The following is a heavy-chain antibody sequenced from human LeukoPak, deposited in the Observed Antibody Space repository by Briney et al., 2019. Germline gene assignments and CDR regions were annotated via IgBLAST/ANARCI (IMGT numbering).Heavy chain of an antibody. CDR3: ARAPSEIGGYYPEYFRH. CDR1: GFTFSSYL. Sequence: PGGSLGLSCAASGFTFSSYLMHWVRQAPGKGLVWVSRIKSDGNTNYADSVKGRFTISRDNAKNTVSLQMNSLRAEDTGVYYCARAPSEIGGYYPEYFRHWGQGTLVTVSS. D-gene: IGHD3-22*01. V-gene: IGHV3-74*01. J-gene: IGHJ1*01. CDR2: IKSDGNT.